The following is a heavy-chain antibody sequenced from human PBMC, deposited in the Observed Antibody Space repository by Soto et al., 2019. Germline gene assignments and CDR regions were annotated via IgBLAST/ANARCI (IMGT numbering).Heavy chain of an antibody. V-gene: IGHV4-59*01. CDR2: IDYSGST. CDR1: GGSITSYY. Sequence: PSETLSRTCTVSGGSITSYYWNWIRQSTGKGLEWLGYIDYSGSTNYNPSLQSRVTISIATSKDQLSLKLSSVTAADTAVYFWARGRSDYDSYGYSHDAFDLWGRGTMVTVSS. CDR3: ARGRSDYDSYGYSHDAFDL. J-gene: IGHJ3*01. D-gene: IGHD3-22*01.